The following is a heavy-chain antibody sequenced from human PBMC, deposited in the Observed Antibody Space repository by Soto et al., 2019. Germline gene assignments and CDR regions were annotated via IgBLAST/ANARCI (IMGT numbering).Heavy chain of an antibody. J-gene: IGHJ4*02. CDR1: DGSISGGGYY. D-gene: IGHD3-22*01. CDR3: ARDSAEDSSAYYY. Sequence: SETLSLTCTVSDGSISGGGYYWSWIRQHPGKGLEWIGYIYYSGSTYYNPSLKSRVTISVDTSNNQFSLKLSSVTADDTAVYYSARDSAEDSSAYYYWGQGTLVTVSS. CDR2: IYYSGST. V-gene: IGHV4-31*03.